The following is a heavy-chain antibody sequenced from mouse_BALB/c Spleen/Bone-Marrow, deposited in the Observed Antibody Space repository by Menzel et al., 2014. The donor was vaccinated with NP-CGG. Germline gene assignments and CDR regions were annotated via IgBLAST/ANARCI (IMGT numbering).Heavy chain of an antibody. V-gene: IGHV1-7*01. CDR3: ASPYGNYDAMDY. CDR1: GYTFTSYW. J-gene: IGHJ4*01. Sequence: VQLQQSGAELAKPGASVKMSCKASGYTFTSYWMHWVKQRPGQGLEWIGYINPSTGYTEYNQKFKDKATLTADKSSSTAYMQLSGLTSEDSAVYYCASPYGNYDAMDYWGQGTSVTVSS. D-gene: IGHD2-1*01. CDR2: INPSTGYT.